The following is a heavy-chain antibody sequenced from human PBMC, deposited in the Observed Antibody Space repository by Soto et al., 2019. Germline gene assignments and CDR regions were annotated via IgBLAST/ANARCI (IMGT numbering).Heavy chain of an antibody. Sequence: QVQLQESGPGLVKPSETLSLTYTVSGGSISSFYWSWIRQPPGKGLEWIGYIYYSGSANYNPSLKSRVTISVDTSKNQFSLKLSSVTAADTAVYYCAQDYGSGSYLRWGQGTLVTVSS. J-gene: IGHJ4*02. CDR2: IYYSGSA. CDR3: AQDYGSGSYLR. CDR1: GGSISSFY. V-gene: IGHV4-59*08. D-gene: IGHD3-10*01.